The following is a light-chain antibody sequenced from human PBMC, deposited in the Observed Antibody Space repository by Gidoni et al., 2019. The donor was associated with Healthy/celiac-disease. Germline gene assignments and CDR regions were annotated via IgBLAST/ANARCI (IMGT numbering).Light chain of an antibody. CDR3: SSYTSSSTLEV. CDR1: SSDVGGYNY. V-gene: IGLV2-14*03. CDR2: DVS. Sequence: QSALTQPVSVSGSPGQSITISCTGTSSDVGGYNYVSWYQQHPGKAPKLMIYDVSNRPSGVSNRFSGSKSSNTASLTISGLQAEDEADYYCSSYTSSSTLEVFGGGTKLTVL. J-gene: IGLJ2*01.